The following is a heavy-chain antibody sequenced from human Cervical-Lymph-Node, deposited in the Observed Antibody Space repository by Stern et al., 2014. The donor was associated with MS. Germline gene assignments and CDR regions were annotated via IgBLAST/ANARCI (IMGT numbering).Heavy chain of an antibody. D-gene: IGHD3-16*01. V-gene: IGHV1-8*01. J-gene: IGHJ4*02. CDR1: GYTFSSYD. CDR3: TTSQGAK. Sequence: VQLVQSGAEVKKPGASVKVSCKASGYTFSSYDVSWVRQATGQGLEWMGWTNPNSGNTVYAQKFQGRVTVTTITSLNTAYMELSSLRSDDTAVYCCTTSQGAKWGQGTLVTVSS. CDR2: TNPNSGNT.